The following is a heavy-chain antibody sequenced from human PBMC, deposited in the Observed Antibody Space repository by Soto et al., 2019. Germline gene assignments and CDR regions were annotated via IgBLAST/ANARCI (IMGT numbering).Heavy chain of an antibody. J-gene: IGHJ4*02. D-gene: IGHD6-13*01. CDR1: SGSFSTYY. V-gene: IGHV4-4*07. Sequence: QVQLQESGPGLVKASETLSLTCTVSSGSFSTYYWSWIRQPAGKGLEWIGRIYSTGSTLYNTSLKSRITMSVDTSKNQFSLKLSSVTDADTAVYYCAGVAAADYSDYWGQGTLVTVSS. CDR2: IYSTGST. CDR3: AGVAAADYSDY.